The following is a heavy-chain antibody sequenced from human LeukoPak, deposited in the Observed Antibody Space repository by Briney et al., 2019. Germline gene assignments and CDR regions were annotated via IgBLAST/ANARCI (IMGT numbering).Heavy chain of an antibody. CDR1: GFTVSSNY. V-gene: IGHV3-53*01. Sequence: GGSLRLSCAASGFTVSSNYMSWVRQAPGKGLEWVSVIYSGGSTYYADSVKGRFTISRDNSKNTLYLQMNSLRAEDTAVYCCASGSGSYRTPYYYMDVWGTGTTVTVSS. CDR3: ASGSGSYRTPYYYMDV. D-gene: IGHD3-10*01. J-gene: IGHJ6*03. CDR2: IYSGGST.